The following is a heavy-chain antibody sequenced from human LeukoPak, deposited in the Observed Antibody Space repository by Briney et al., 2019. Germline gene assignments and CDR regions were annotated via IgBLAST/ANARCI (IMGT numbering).Heavy chain of an antibody. D-gene: IGHD5-12*01. J-gene: IGHJ3*02. CDR2: IYYSGNT. CDR1: GGSISSGGYS. Sequence: SETLSLTCAVSGGSISSGGYSWTWIRQPPGKGLEWIGSIYYSGNTYYNPSLKSRFTISLDTSKNQFSLNLNSVTAADTAVFYCARALWWLDHDVFDIWGQGTMVTVSS. CDR3: ARALWWLDHDVFDI. V-gene: IGHV4-30-4*07.